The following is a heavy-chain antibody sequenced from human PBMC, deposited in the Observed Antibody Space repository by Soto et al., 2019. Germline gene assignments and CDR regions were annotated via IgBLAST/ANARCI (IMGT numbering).Heavy chain of an antibody. CDR3: ASHRWSGLSFDAFDI. J-gene: IGHJ3*02. CDR2: IIPIFGTA. CDR1: GGTFSSYA. D-gene: IGHD3-3*01. Sequence: ASVKVSCKASGGTFSSYAISWVRQAPGQGLEWMGGIIPIFGTANYAQKFQGRVTITADESTSTAYMELSSLRSEDTAVYYCASHRWSGLSFDAFDIWGQGTIVTVSS. V-gene: IGHV1-69*13.